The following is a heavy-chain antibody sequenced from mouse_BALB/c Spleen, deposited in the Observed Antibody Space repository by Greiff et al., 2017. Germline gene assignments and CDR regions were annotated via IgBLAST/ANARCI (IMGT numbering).Heavy chain of an antibody. Sequence: LVKTGASVKISCKASGYSFTGYYMHWVKQSHGKSLEWIGYISCYNGATSYNQKFKGKATFTVDTSSSTAYMQFNSLTSEDSAVYYCARGGVDYDGDYYAMDYWGQGTSVTVSS. CDR2: ISCYNGAT. V-gene: IGHV1S34*01. D-gene: IGHD2-4*01. J-gene: IGHJ4*01. CDR3: ARGGVDYDGDYYAMDY. CDR1: GYSFTGYY.